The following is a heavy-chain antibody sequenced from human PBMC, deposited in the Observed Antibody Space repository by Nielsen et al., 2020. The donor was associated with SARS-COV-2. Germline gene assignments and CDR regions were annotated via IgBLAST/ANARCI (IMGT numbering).Heavy chain of an antibody. CDR1: GGSITTTSYY. CDR2: VFYSGTT. D-gene: IGHD6-19*01. Sequence: SETLSLTCAVSGGSITTTSYYWVWIRQPPGKGLEWIGSVFYSGTTYYNPSLKSRVTVSVDTSKNHFSLNMNSVTAADTAVYFCAGIHSSASIDFWGQGTLVTVSS. V-gene: IGHV4-39*02. J-gene: IGHJ4*02. CDR3: AGIHSSASIDF.